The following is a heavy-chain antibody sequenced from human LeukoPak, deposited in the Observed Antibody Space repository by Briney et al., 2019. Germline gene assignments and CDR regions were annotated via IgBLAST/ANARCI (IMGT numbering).Heavy chain of an antibody. J-gene: IGHJ4*02. V-gene: IGHV4-39*01. CDR1: GGSFSSYY. D-gene: IGHD6-19*01. CDR2: IYYSGST. Sequence: SETLSLTCGVYGGSFSSYYWGWIRQPPGKGLEWIGSIYYSGSTYYNPSLKSRVTISVDTSKNQFSLKLSSVTAADTAVYYCASYSSGALPFDYWGQGTLVTVSS. CDR3: ASYSSGALPFDY.